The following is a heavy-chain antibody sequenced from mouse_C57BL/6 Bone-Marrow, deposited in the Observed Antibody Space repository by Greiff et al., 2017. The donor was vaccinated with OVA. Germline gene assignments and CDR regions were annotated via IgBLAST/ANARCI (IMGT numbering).Heavy chain of an antibody. CDR3: AKSNWDPYYFDY. CDR1: GFSLTSYG. D-gene: IGHD4-1*01. CDR2: IWRGGST. V-gene: IGHV2-5*01. J-gene: IGHJ2*01. Sequence: VMLVESGPGLVQPSQSLSITCTVSGFSLTSYGVHWVRQSPGKGLEWLGVIWRGGSTDYNAAFMSRLSITKDNSKSQVFFKMNSLQADDTAIYYCAKSNWDPYYFDYWGQGTTLTVSS.